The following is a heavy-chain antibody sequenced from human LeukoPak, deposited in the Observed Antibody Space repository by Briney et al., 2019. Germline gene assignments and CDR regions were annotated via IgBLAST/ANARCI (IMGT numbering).Heavy chain of an antibody. CDR3: ARDNGDPRTYFDY. J-gene: IGHJ4*02. D-gene: IGHD4-17*01. CDR2: ISSSGSSI. CDR1: GFTFSSYE. V-gene: IGHV3-48*03. Sequence: PGGSLRLSCAASGFTFSSYEVNWVRQAPGKGLEWISYISSSGSSIYYVDSVKGRFTISRDNAKNSLYLQMNSLRAEDTAVYYCARDNGDPRTYFDYWGQGTLVTVSS.